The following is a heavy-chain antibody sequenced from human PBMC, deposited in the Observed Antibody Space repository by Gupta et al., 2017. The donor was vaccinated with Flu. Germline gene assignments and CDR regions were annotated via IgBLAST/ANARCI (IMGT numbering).Heavy chain of an antibody. D-gene: IGHD5-12*01. J-gene: IGHJ3*02. CDR1: GDSVSSNTAA. V-gene: IGHV6-1*01. CDR2: TYYLSKWYN. Sequence: QLQQSGPGLVKPSQTLSLTCAISGDSVSSNTAAWHWIRQSPSRGLEWLGRTYYLSKWYNEYALSVKSRIAINPDTSKNQFSLQLESVTPEDTAVDYCERQSGYLINIWGQGTRGTVST. CDR3: ERQSGYLINI.